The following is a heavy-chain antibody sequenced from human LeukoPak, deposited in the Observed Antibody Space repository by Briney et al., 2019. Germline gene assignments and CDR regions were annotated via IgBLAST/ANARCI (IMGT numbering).Heavy chain of an antibody. CDR1: GFIFGDYA. CDR3: ARDLVSWIPIDY. Sequence: GRSLRLSCTVSGFIFGDYAMSWVRQAPGKGLEWVSYISSSGSTIYYADSVRGRFTISRDNAKNSLYLQMNSLRAEDTAVYYCARDLVSWIPIDYWGQGTLVTVSS. V-gene: IGHV3-11*01. D-gene: IGHD5-18*01. CDR2: ISSSGSTI. J-gene: IGHJ4*02.